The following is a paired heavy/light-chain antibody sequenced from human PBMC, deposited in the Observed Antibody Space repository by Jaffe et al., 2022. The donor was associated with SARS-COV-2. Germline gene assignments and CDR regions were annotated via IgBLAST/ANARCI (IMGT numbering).Light chain of an antibody. J-gene: IGKJ4*01. CDR1: QTVRSY. Sequence: EIVLTQSPATLSLSPGERATLSCRASQTVRSYVAWYQQKPGQAPRLLIYDASNRATGIPARFSGSGSGTDFTLTISSLEPEDFAVYYCQQRYNWPPLTFGGGTKVEIK. V-gene: IGKV3-11*01. CDR2: DAS. CDR3: QQRYNWPPLT.
Heavy chain of an antibody. V-gene: IGHV3-21*01. Sequence: EVQLVESGGGLVKPGGSLRLSCAASGFTFSSYRMNWVRQAPGKGLEWVSSINSDSSKIFNADSVKGRFTISRDNAKNSLYLQMNSLRAEDTAVYYCATRLVASGDYAPFDYWGQGTLVTVSS. D-gene: IGHD4-17*01. CDR2: INSDSSKI. CDR1: GFTFSSYR. J-gene: IGHJ4*02. CDR3: ATRLVASGDYAPFDY.